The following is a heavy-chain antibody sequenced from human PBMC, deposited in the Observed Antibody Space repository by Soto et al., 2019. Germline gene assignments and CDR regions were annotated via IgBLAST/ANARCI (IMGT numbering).Heavy chain of an antibody. CDR1: GGTFSSYA. J-gene: IGHJ3*02. D-gene: IGHD6-19*01. CDR2: IIPIFGTA. CDR3: ARYYSQWLVPYAFDI. V-gene: IGHV1-69*13. Sequence: SVKVSFKASGGTFSSYAISWVRQAPGQGLEWMGGIIPIFGTANYAQKFQGRVTITADESTSTAYMELSRLRSEDTAVYYCARYYSQWLVPYAFDIWGQGTMVTVSS.